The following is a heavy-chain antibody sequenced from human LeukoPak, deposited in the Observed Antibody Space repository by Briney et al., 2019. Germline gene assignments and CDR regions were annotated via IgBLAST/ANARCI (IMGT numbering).Heavy chain of an antibody. D-gene: IGHD6-19*01. CDR1: GFTFSNYW. Sequence: GGSLRLSCAASGFTFSNYWMSWVRQAPGKGLEWVAAISASSGTTYYADSVKGRFTISRDNSKNTLYLQMNSLRAEDTAVYYCAKARSGWYDLDYWGQGTLVTVSS. V-gene: IGHV3-23*01. CDR3: AKARSGWYDLDY. CDR2: ISASSGTT. J-gene: IGHJ4*02.